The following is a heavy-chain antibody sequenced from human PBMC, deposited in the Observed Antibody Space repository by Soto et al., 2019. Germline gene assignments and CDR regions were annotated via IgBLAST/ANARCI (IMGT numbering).Heavy chain of an antibody. CDR3: ARDRQLVNYYYYGMDV. CDR2: ISYDGRNK. J-gene: IGHJ6*02. Sequence: QVQLVESGGGVVQPGRSLRLSCAASGFTFSSYAMHWVRQAPGKGLEWVAVISYDGRNKYYADYVQGRFTISRDNSRNTLYLQMNSLRAEDTAGYYCARDRQLVNYYYYGMDVWCQGTTVTVSS. V-gene: IGHV3-30-3*01. CDR1: GFTFSSYA. D-gene: IGHD6-6*01.